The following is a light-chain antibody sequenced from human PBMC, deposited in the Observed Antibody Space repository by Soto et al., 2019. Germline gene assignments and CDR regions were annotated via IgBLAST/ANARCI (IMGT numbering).Light chain of an antibody. CDR1: QSVSSN. CDR3: QQYGSSGT. J-gene: IGKJ1*01. Sequence: IVMTPSPATLSVSPGERANLSCRASQSVSSNLAWYQQKPGQAPRLLIYGASTRATGIPDRFSGSGSGTDFTLTISRLEPEDFAVYYCQQYGSSGTFGQGTKVDIK. CDR2: GAS. V-gene: IGKV3-20*01.